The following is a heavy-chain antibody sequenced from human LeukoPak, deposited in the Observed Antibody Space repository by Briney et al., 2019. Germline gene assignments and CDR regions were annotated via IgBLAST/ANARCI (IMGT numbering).Heavy chain of an antibody. CDR2: ISSSSSTI. J-gene: IGHJ4*02. V-gene: IGHV3-48*04. D-gene: IGHD3-22*01. CDR1: GFTFSSYS. CDR3: AMDLSLLLDY. Sequence: GGSLRLSCAASGFTFSSYSMNWVRQAPGKGLEWVSYISSSSSTIYYADSVKGRFTISRDNAKNSLYLQMNSLRAEDTAVYYCAMDLSLLLDYWGQGTLVTVSS.